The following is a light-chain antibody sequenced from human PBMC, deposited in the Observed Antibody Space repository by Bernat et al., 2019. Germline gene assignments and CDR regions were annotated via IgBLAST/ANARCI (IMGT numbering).Light chain of an antibody. CDR3: MQVTQFPYT. CDR1: QSLLNSDGNTY. Sequence: DIVLIQTPLSSPVTLGQPASISCRSSQSLLNSDGNTYLSWLQQRPGQPPRLLIYKTSDRFSGVPDRFSGSGAGTDFTLKISRVEAEEVGVYYCMQVTQFPYTFGQGTKLEIK. V-gene: IGKV2-24*01. CDR2: KTS. J-gene: IGKJ2*01.